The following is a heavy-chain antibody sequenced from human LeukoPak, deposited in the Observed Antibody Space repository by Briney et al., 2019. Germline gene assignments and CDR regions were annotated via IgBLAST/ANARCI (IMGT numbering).Heavy chain of an antibody. J-gene: IGHJ4*02. D-gene: IGHD3-22*01. V-gene: IGHV1-69*13. CDR1: GGTFSSYA. Sequence: ASVKVSCKASGGTFSSYAISWVRQAPGQGLEWMGGIIPIFGTANYAQKFQGRVTITADESTSTAYMELSSLRSEDTAVYYCARVDYYDSSGFYYFDYWGQGTLVTVSS. CDR2: IIPIFGTA. CDR3: ARVDYYDSSGFYYFDY.